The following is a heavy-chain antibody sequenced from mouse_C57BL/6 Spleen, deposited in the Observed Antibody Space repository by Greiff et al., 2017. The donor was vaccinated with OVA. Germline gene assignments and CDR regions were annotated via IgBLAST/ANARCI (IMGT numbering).Heavy chain of an antibody. CDR1: GFTFSSYT. J-gene: IGHJ4*01. CDR2: ISGGGGNT. V-gene: IGHV5-9*01. Sequence: DVKLVESGGGLVKPGGSLKLSCAASGFTFSSYTMSWVRQTPEKRLEWVATISGGGGNTYYPDSVKGRFTISRDNAKNTLYLQMSSLRSEDTALYYCARHRNYEDAMDYWGQGTSVTVSS. D-gene: IGHD2-5*01. CDR3: ARHRNYEDAMDY.